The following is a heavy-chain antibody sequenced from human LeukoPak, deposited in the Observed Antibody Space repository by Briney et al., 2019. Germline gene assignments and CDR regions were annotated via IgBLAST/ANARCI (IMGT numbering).Heavy chain of an antibody. D-gene: IGHD2-2*01. CDR1: GYTFTSYG. CDR3: ARDACSSTSCYEGVTSDY. CDR2: IRAYNGNT. V-gene: IGHV1-18*01. J-gene: IGHJ4*02. Sequence: GASVKLSCKASGYTFTSYGISWGRHAPGPGLEWMGWIRAYNGNTNYAQKLQGRLTMTTDTSTSTAYMELRSLRSDDTAVYYCARDACSSTSCYEGVTSDYWGQGTLVTVSS.